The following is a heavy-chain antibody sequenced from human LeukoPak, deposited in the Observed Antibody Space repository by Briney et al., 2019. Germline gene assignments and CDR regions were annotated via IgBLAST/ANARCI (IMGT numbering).Heavy chain of an antibody. J-gene: IGHJ4*02. Sequence: GASVKVSCKASGYTFTSYGISWVRQAPGQGLEWMGWISAYNGNTNYAQKLQGRVTMTTDTSTSTAHMELRSLRSDDTAVYYCARGLYSSSWSHQYYFDYWGQGTLVTVSS. D-gene: IGHD6-13*01. CDR1: GYTFTSYG. CDR3: ARGLYSSSWSHQYYFDY. CDR2: ISAYNGNT. V-gene: IGHV1-18*04.